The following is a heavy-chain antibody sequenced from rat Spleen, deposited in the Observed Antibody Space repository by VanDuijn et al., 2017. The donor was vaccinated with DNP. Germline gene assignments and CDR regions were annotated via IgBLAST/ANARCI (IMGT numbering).Heavy chain of an antibody. J-gene: IGHJ3*01. CDR3: ATGVYGGYEDWFAY. Sequence: EVQLVESGGGLVQPGRSLKLSCAASGFTFSDYNMAWVRQAPKKGLEWVATIIYDGSSTYYRDSVRGRFTISRDYARSTLYLQMDSLRSEDTATYYCATGVYGGYEDWFAYWGQGTLVTVSS. CDR1: GFTFSDYN. D-gene: IGHD1-11*01. CDR2: IIYDGSST. V-gene: IGHV5S10*01.